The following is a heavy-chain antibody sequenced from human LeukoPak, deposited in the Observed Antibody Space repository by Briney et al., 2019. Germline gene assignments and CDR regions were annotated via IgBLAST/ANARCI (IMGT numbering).Heavy chain of an antibody. V-gene: IGHV1-18*01. J-gene: IGHJ4*02. CDR1: GFIFTSYG. CDR3: AREAAGQANRDFFDY. D-gene: IGHD1-14*01. Sequence: ASVKVSCTASGFIFTSYGFSWVQQAPGQGLEWMGWISAFNGNTNYAQKVQGRVTMTTDTSTSAAYMELRSLRFDDTAVYYCAREAAGQANRDFFDYWGQGTLVTVSS. CDR2: ISAFNGNT.